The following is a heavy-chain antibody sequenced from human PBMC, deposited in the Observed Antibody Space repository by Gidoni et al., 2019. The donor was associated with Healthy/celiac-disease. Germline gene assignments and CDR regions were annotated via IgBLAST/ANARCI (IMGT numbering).Heavy chain of an antibody. J-gene: IGHJ4*02. Sequence: QVQLQESGPGLVKPSETLSLTCTVSGGSVSSGSYYWSWIRQPPGKGLEWIGYIYYSGSTNYNPSLKSRVTISVDTSKNQFSLKLSSVTAADTAVYYCARATGIVVVPAATYYFDYWGQGTLVTVSS. CDR3: ARATGIVVVPAATYYFDY. CDR2: IYYSGST. D-gene: IGHD2-2*01. V-gene: IGHV4-61*01. CDR1: GGSVSSGSYY.